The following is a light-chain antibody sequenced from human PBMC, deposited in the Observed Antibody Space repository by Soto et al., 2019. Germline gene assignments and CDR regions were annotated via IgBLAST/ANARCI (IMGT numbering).Light chain of an antibody. CDR3: QQRGRWLT. J-gene: IGKJ4*01. V-gene: IGKV3-11*01. Sequence: EIVLTQSPATLSLSPGQGAALSCRASQSVGTSLAWYQQKPGQAPRLLIYDASHRAAGIPARFSGSGSGTDFTLTISTLEPEDFAVYFCQQRGRWLTFGGGTKVDSK. CDR2: DAS. CDR1: QSVGTS.